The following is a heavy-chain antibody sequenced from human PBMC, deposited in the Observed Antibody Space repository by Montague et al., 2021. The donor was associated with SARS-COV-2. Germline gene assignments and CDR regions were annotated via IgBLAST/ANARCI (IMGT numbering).Heavy chain of an antibody. CDR2: IYYSGST. CDR1: GGSISGSNYC. CDR3: ARLLLELPGDY. V-gene: IGHV4-39*01. D-gene: IGHD1-7*01. Sequence: SETLSLTCTVSGGSISGSNYCWAWIRQPPGKGLEWIGSIYYSGSTYYNPSLKSRVSISVDTSKNQFSLKLNSVTAADTAVYYCARLLLELPGDYWGQGTLVTVSS. J-gene: IGHJ4*02.